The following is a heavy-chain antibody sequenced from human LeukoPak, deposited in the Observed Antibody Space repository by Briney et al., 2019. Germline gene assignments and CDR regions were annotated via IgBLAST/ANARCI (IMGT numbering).Heavy chain of an antibody. Sequence: SQTLSLTCTVSGGSISSGGYYWSWIRQHPGKGLEWIGYIYYSGSTYYNPSLKSRVTISVDTSKNQFSLKLSSVTAADTAVYYCARSVVVVGSAFDIWGQGTMVTVSS. J-gene: IGHJ3*02. D-gene: IGHD2-15*01. CDR3: ARSVVVVGSAFDI. CDR2: IYYSGST. V-gene: IGHV4-31*03. CDR1: GGSISSGGYY.